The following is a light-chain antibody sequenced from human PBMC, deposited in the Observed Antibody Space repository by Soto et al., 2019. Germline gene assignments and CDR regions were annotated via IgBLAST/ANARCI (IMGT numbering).Light chain of an antibody. CDR2: GAS. CDR1: QSVSSSY. J-gene: IGKJ1*01. Sequence: EIVLTQSPGTMSLSPGERATLSCRASQSVSSSYLAWYQQKPGQAPRLLIYGASSRATGIPDRFSGSGSGTDFTLTISRLEPEDFAVYYRKQYGSSPTFGQGNKVDIK. V-gene: IGKV3-20*01. CDR3: KQYGSSPT.